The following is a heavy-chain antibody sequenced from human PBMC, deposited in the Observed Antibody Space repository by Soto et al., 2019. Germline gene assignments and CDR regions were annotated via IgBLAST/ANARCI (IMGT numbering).Heavy chain of an antibody. CDR2: IYHSGST. V-gene: IGHV4-4*02. D-gene: IGHD2-8*01. Sequence: SETLSLTCAVSGGSISSSNWWSWVRQPPGKGLEWTGEIYHSGSTNYNPSLKSRVTISVDKSKNQFSLKLSSVTAADTAVYYCARGPNETGELFDYWGQGTLVTVSS. CDR3: ARGPNETGELFDY. CDR1: GGSISSSNW. J-gene: IGHJ4*02.